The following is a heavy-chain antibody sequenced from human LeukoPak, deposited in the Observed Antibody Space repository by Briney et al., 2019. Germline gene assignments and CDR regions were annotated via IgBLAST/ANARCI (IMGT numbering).Heavy chain of an antibody. Sequence: GAPVKVSCKASGYTFTSYGFSWVRQAPGQGLECMGWISGYNGNTDYAQKFQGRVTMTTDKSSSTAYMELRSLRPDDTAVYYCAREVYCSSTSCAYYFDYWGQGTLVTVSS. CDR3: AREVYCSSTSCAYYFDY. CDR1: GYTFTSYG. CDR2: ISGYNGNT. J-gene: IGHJ4*02. V-gene: IGHV1-18*01. D-gene: IGHD2-2*01.